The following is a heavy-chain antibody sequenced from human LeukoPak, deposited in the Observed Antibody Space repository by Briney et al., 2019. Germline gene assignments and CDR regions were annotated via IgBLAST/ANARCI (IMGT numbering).Heavy chain of an antibody. J-gene: IGHJ4*02. D-gene: IGHD4-17*01. Sequence: GASVNVSCKNSGYSFSNFGVNWVRLAPGQGLEWMGWISGYSGITNYAPKFQGRVTMTTDASTSTAYMEMRSLKSDDTAIYYCARVVATYGDPPEDDFWGQGDLFSVSS. CDR2: ISGYSGIT. CDR1: GYSFSNFG. CDR3: ARVVATYGDPPEDDF. V-gene: IGHV1-18*01.